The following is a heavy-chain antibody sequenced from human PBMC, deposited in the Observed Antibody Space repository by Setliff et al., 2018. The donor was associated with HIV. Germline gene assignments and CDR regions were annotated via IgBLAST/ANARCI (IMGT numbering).Heavy chain of an antibody. J-gene: IGHJ5*02. CDR2: ISYDGSDK. D-gene: IGHD2-8*02. CDR1: GFTFSIYA. CDR3: ARGYCDTGGCLRGGDVS. Sequence: GESLRLSCAASGFTFSIYAIHWVRQAPGKGLEWVAVISYDGSDKYYADSVKGRFTISRDNSKNTLYLQMNSLRTEDTAVYYCARGYCDTGGCLRGGDVSWGQGTLVTVSS. V-gene: IGHV3-30*04.